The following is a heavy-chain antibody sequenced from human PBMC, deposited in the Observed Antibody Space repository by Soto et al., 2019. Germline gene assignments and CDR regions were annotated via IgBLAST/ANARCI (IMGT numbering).Heavy chain of an antibody. J-gene: IGHJ4*02. CDR3: LVDQKQKLPDV. V-gene: IGHV3-23*01. CDR1: GFTFSSYA. CDR2: ISGSGDNT. D-gene: IGHD4-4*01. Sequence: GGSLRLSCAASGFTFSSYAMSWVRQAPGKGLEWVSAISGSGDNTYYADSVKGRFTISRDNYKNTLYLQMNSLRAEDTAVYYCLVDQKQKLPDVRGQGILVTVSS.